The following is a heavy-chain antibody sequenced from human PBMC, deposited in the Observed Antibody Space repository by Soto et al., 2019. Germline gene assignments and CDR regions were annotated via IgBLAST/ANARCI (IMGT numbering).Heavy chain of an antibody. CDR2: ISSSSSYT. CDR1: GFTFSSYS. V-gene: IGHV3-21*01. CDR3: ARDRAEPIYDFWSGYYQDNYYYYGMDV. J-gene: IGHJ6*02. Sequence: GGSLRLSCAASGFTFSSYSMNWVRQAPGKGLEWVSSISSSSSYTYYADSVKGRFTISRDNAKNSLYLQMNSLRAEDTAVYYCARDRAEPIYDFWSGYYQDNYYYYGMDVWGQGTTVTVSS. D-gene: IGHD3-3*01.